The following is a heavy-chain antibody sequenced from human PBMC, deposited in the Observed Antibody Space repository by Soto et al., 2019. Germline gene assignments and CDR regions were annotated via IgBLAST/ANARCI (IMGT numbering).Heavy chain of an antibody. V-gene: IGHV1-69*08. CDR1: GDTFFNYT. J-gene: IGHJ6*03. CDR2: VIPLLDAS. CDR3: ASGKSQMTQDRMGFYYYMDV. Sequence: QVPLVQSGAEVKKPGSSVKISCTTSGDTFFNYTFTWVRRAPGQGLEWMGRVIPLLDASNYAEKFQDRVTITADKSTRTAYMELSGLKSDDSAIYYCASGKSQMTQDRMGFYYYMDVWGKGTTVTVSS. D-gene: IGHD2-15*01.